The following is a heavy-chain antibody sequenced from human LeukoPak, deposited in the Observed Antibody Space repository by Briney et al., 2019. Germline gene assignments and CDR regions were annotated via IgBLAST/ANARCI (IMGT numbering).Heavy chain of an antibody. CDR2: IIPIFGTA. CDR1: GGTFSSYA. V-gene: IGHV1-69*13. Sequence: ASVKVSCKASGGTFSSYAISWVRQAPGQGLEWMGGIIPIFGTANYAQKFQGRVTITADESTSTAYMELSSLRSEDTAVYYCARGGTYSYDSSGPYYMDVWGKGTTVTISS. J-gene: IGHJ6*03. CDR3: ARGGTYSYDSSGPYYMDV. D-gene: IGHD3-22*01.